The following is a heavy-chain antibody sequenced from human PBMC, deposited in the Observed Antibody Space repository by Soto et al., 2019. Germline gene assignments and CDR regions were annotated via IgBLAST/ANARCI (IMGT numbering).Heavy chain of an antibody. Sequence: GGSLRLSCAASGFTISTYSFTWVRQTPAKGLEWVSGISVTGDTTFYADSVRGRFTISRDNARNSLYLRMSSLRPEDTALYYCAKDAAYYFDYWGQGTLVTVSS. CDR2: ISVTGDTT. CDR1: GFTISTYS. D-gene: IGHD6-25*01. J-gene: IGHJ4*02. V-gene: IGHV3-20*04. CDR3: AKDAAYYFDY.